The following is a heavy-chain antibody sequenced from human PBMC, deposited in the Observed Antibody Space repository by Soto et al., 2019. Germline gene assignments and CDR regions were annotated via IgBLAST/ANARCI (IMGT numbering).Heavy chain of an antibody. D-gene: IGHD3-22*01. CDR2: IIPILGIA. Sequence: QVQLVQSGAEVKKPGSSVKVSCKASGGTFSSYTISWVRQAPGQGLEWMGRIIPILGIANYAQKFQGRVTIXAXXSTSTAYMELSSLRSEDTAVYYCARDDSSGYRFDYWGQGTLVTVSS. CDR1: GGTFSSYT. V-gene: IGHV1-69*08. CDR3: ARDDSSGYRFDY. J-gene: IGHJ4*02.